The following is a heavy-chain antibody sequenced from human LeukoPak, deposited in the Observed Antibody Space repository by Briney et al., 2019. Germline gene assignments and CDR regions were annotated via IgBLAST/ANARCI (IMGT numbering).Heavy chain of an antibody. J-gene: IGHJ3*02. CDR2: IGNSGRYI. D-gene: IGHD5-12*01. CDR3: AGYSGYDWGVLDI. Sequence: PGGSLRLSRAASAFTLNNYAMNWVRQAAGKGLEWVSTIGNSGRYINYIDSVKGRFTIFRDNTKNSVYLHMNSLRAEDTAIYYCAGYSGYDWGVLDICGQGTMVTVSS. CDR1: AFTLNNYA. V-gene: IGHV3-21*01.